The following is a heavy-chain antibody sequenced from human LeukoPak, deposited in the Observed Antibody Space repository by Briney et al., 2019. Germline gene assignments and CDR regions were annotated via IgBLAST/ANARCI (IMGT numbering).Heavy chain of an antibody. Sequence: GGSLKISCKGSGYSFISYWIGWVRQMPGKGLEWMGIFYPGDSDTTYSPSFQGLVTISADKSISTAYLQWSSLKASDTAMYYCARLKVAAVAGERLYYFDSWGQGTLVTVSS. CDR3: ARLKVAAVAGERLYYFDS. J-gene: IGHJ4*02. D-gene: IGHD6-19*01. CDR2: FYPGDSDT. CDR1: GYSFISYW. V-gene: IGHV5-51*01.